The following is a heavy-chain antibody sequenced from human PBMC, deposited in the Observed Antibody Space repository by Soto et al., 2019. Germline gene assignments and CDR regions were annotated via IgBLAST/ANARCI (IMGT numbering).Heavy chain of an antibody. V-gene: IGHV3-23*01. D-gene: IGHD2-21*01. J-gene: IGHJ3*02. CDR1: GFMFNNSA. CDR2: VSDNGGSRGGT. Sequence: EVELLESGGGLVQPGGSLRLSCKASGFMFNNSAMTWVRQAPGQGLQWVASVSDNGGSRGGTYYAYSVKGRFTISRDNSKNPLYLRLDSMTGADTAVYYRARAKAVVIAALDIWGQGTMVTVSS. CDR3: ARAKAVVIAALDI.